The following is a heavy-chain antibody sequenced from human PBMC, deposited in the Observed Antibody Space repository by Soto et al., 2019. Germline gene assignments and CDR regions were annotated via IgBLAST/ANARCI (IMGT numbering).Heavy chain of an antibody. CDR3: ATARPSDLKVGLFDY. D-gene: IGHD6-13*01. V-gene: IGHV1-69*02. Sequence: QVQLVQSGAEVKKPGSSVKISCKASGGTFGGNSLNWVRQAPGQGLAWMGRIIPLLDMTNYAQKFQGRLTLSAAKSTGPAYMKLTSLTFEESAFYYRATARPSDLKVGLFDYWGKGTHVTVPS. CDR1: GGTFGGNS. CDR2: IIPLLDMT. J-gene: IGHJ4*02.